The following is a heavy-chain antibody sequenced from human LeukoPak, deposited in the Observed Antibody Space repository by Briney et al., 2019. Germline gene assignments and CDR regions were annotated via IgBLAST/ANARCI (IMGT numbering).Heavy chain of an antibody. J-gene: IGHJ1*01. CDR3: ARDFWQQLVRGYFQH. Sequence: GGSLRLSCAASGFTFSSYGMHWVRQAPGKGLEWVAFIRYDGSNKYYADSVKGRFTISRDNSKNTLYLQMNSLRAEDTAVYYCARDFWQQLVRGYFQHWGQGTLVTVSS. CDR1: GFTFSSYG. CDR2: IRYDGSNK. V-gene: IGHV3-30*02. D-gene: IGHD6-13*01.